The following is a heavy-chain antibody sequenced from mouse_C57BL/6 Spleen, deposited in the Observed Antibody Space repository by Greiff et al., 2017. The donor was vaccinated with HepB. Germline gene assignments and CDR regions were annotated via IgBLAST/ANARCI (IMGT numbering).Heavy chain of an antibody. CDR2: IHPNSGST. J-gene: IGHJ2*01. CDR3: ARGEYYCSSYDY. D-gene: IGHD1-1*01. Sequence: QVQLQQPGAELVKPGASVKLSCKASGYTFTSYWMHWVKQRPGQGLEWIGMIHPNSGSTNYNEKFKSKATLTVDKSSSTAYMQLSSLTSEDSAVYYCARGEYYCSSYDYWGQGTTLTVSS. V-gene: IGHV1-64*01. CDR1: GYTFTSYW.